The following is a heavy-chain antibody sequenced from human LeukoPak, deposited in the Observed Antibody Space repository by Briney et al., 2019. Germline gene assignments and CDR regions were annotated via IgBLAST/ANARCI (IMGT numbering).Heavy chain of an antibody. V-gene: IGHV5-51*01. D-gene: IGHD6-13*01. J-gene: IGHJ4*02. CDR2: IYPDVSDT. Sequence: GASLKISCQHPEYLFPNYCIRRVRQLPGKGLEWMGIIYPDVSDTRYSPSFQGQVTISAYRSISTAYLQWSSLKASDTAMYYCAIGRGGQQLGDYWGQGTLVTVSS. CDR1: EYLFPNYC. CDR3: AIGRGGQQLGDY.